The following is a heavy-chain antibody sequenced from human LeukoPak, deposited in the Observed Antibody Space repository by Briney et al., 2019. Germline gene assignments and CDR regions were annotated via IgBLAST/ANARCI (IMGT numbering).Heavy chain of an antibody. CDR2: IKSKTDGGTP. CDR1: GFTFSNAW. Sequence: PGGSLRLSCAASGFTFSNAWMSWVRQAPGKGPELVGRIKSKTDGGTPDYAAPVKGRFTISRDDSKNTLYLQMNSLKTEDTAVYYCTTGLTYDILTGYYRYRYDAFDIWGQGTMVTVSS. V-gene: IGHV3-15*01. CDR3: TTGLTYDILTGYYRYRYDAFDI. D-gene: IGHD3-9*01. J-gene: IGHJ3*02.